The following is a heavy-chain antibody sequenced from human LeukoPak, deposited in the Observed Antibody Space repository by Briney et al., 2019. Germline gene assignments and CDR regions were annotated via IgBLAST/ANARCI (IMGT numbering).Heavy chain of an antibody. Sequence: GASVKVSCKASGYTFTSYYMHWVRQAPGQGLEWMGIINPSGGSTSYAQKFQGRVTMTRETSTSTVYMEMSSLRSEDTAVYYCARVKPNYYDSSAYGTFDIWGQGTMVTVSS. CDR1: GYTFTSYY. J-gene: IGHJ3*02. V-gene: IGHV1-46*01. D-gene: IGHD3-22*01. CDR2: INPSGGST. CDR3: ARVKPNYYDSSAYGTFDI.